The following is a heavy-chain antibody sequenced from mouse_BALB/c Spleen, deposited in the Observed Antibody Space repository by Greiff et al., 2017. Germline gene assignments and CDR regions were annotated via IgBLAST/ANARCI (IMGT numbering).Heavy chain of an antibody. D-gene: IGHD2-4*01. CDR1: GYTFTSYY. CDR2: INPSNGGT. Sequence: QVQLQQPGAELVKPGASVKLSCTASGYTFTSYYMYWVEQRPGQGLEWIGGINPSNGGTNFNEKFKSKGTLTEDKSSSTAYIQLSSLTSEDSAVYYCTRDYDDYAMDYWGQGTSVTVSS. V-gene: IGHV1S81*02. CDR3: TRDYDDYAMDY. J-gene: IGHJ4*01.